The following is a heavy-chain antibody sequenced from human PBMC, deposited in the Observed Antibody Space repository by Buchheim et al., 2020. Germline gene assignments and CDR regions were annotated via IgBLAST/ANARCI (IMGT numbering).Heavy chain of an antibody. Sequence: EVQLVESGGGLVQPGGSLRLSCAASGFTFSSYSMNWVRQAPGKGLEWVSYISSSSSTIYYADSVKGRFTISRDNAKNSMYLQMNSLRDEDTAVYYCARDQWGYNWNYHQLDYWGQGTL. CDR2: ISSSSSTI. D-gene: IGHD1-7*01. CDR3: ARDQWGYNWNYHQLDY. J-gene: IGHJ4*02. V-gene: IGHV3-48*02. CDR1: GFTFSSYS.